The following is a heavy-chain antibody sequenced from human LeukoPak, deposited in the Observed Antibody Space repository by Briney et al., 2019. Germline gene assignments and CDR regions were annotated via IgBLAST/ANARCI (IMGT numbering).Heavy chain of an antibody. CDR3: AKGSYSTEGY. CDR1: GFTFSSYA. V-gene: IGHV3-23*01. Sequence: GGSLRLSCAASGFTFSSYAMTWVRQAPGKGLEWVSAISGSGGSTYYADSVKGQFTISRDNSKNTLYLQMNSLRAKDTAVYYCAKGSYSTEGYWGQGTLVSVSS. J-gene: IGHJ4*02. D-gene: IGHD6-13*01. CDR2: ISGSGGST.